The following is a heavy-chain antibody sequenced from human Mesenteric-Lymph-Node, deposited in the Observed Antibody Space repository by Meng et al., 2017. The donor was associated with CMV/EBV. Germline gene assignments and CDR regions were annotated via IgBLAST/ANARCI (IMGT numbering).Heavy chain of an antibody. V-gene: IGHV3-21*01. D-gene: IGHD3-10*02. Sequence: GESLKISCAASGFIFSTYSMNWVRQAPGKGLEWVSSISSSSSYIYYADSVKGRFTISRDNAKNSLYLQMNSLRAEDTAVYYCARLFRFDPWGQGTLVTVSS. CDR1: GFIFSTYS. CDR3: ARLFRFDP. CDR2: ISSSSSYI. J-gene: IGHJ5*02.